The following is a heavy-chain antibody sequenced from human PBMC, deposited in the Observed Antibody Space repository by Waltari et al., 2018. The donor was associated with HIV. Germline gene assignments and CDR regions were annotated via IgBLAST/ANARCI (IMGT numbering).Heavy chain of an antibody. CDR3: ARGGYYYGSGSYPHYYYYGMDV. CDR1: GYTFTSYY. J-gene: IGHJ6*02. CDR2: INPSGGST. V-gene: IGHV1-46*01. Sequence: QVQLVQSGAEVKKPGASVKVSCKASGYTFTSYYMQWVRKAPGQGLEWMGIINPSGGSTRYAQKFQGRLTMTRDTSTITVYMELSSLSSEDTALYYCARGGYYYGSGSYPHYYYYGMDVWGQGTTVTVSS. D-gene: IGHD3-10*01.